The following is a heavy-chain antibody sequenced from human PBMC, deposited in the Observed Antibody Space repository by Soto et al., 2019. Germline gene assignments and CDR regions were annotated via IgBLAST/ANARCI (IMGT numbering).Heavy chain of an antibody. CDR3: ARAPPGPSPRWDV. D-gene: IGHD3-10*01. V-gene: IGHV4-30-2*06. Sequence: QVQLQESGSGLVKPSQTLSVTCGVSGASMSSGGHSWSWIRQSPGEGLEWIGCIYATGKTYYNPSLKCRVTISVDTSKNQFSLNVTSVTAADTAVYYCARAPPGPSPRWDVWGQGTTVTVSS. J-gene: IGHJ6*02. CDR1: GASMSSGGHS. CDR2: IYATGKT.